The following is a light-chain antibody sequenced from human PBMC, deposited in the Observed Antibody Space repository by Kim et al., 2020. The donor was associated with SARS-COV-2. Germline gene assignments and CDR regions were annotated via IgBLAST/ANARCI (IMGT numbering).Light chain of an antibody. V-gene: IGKV3-11*01. CDR1: QSVSRY. CDR2: DAS. CDR3: QQRTNWPLT. Sequence: TQGERATPPCRASQSVSRYLAWYQQKAGQAPRLLIYDASNRATGIPARFSGSGSGTDFTLTISSLEPEDFAVYYCQQRTNWPLTFGGGTKVDIK. J-gene: IGKJ4*01.